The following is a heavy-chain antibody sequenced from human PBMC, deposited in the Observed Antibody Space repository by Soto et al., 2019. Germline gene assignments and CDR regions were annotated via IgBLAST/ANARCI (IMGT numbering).Heavy chain of an antibody. Sequence: QVQLVQSGAEVKKPGASVKVSCKASGYTFTSYAMHWVRQAPGQRLEWMGWINAGNGNTKYSQKFQGRVTSTRDTSASTAYMELSSLRSEDTAVYYCARGDLGYCSGGTHCFTDYYYGMDVWGQGTTVTVSS. D-gene: IGHD2-15*01. CDR2: INAGNGNT. V-gene: IGHV1-3*01. J-gene: IGHJ6*02. CDR1: GYTFTSYA. CDR3: ARGDLGYCSGGTHCFTDYYYGMDV.